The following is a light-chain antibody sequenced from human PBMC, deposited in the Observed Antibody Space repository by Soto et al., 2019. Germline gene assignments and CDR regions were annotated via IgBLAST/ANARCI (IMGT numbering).Light chain of an antibody. CDR3: YSYTSSSTNV. Sequence: QSALTQPSSVSGSPGPAITLSCTGTSRDIGGYKFVSWDQNHPGKAPKLMIFAVSNRPSGVSNRFSGSKSGNTASLTIPGLQHEEEDDYFCYSYTSSSTNVFGSGTKLTVL. CDR2: AVS. CDR1: SRDIGGYKF. V-gene: IGLV2-14*01. J-gene: IGLJ1*01.